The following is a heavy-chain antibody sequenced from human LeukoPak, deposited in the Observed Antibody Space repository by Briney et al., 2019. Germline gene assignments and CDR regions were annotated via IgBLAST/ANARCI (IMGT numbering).Heavy chain of an antibody. Sequence: EASVKVSCKVSGDTVTGFSIHWVRQAPGHGLEWMGGFDPEDGARIFAQKFQGRVTMTEDTSTDTAYMDLSSLRSEDTAVYYCATGYTYDYSLYWGQRTLVTVSS. CDR1: GDTVTGFS. D-gene: IGHD5-18*01. CDR3: ATGYTYDYSLY. V-gene: IGHV1-24*01. J-gene: IGHJ4*02. CDR2: FDPEDGAR.